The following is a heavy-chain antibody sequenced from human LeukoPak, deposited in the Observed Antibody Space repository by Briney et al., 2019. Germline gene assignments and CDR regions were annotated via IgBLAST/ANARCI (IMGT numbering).Heavy chain of an antibody. D-gene: IGHD3-22*01. CDR2: INPNSGGT. CDR3: ARGRDYYDSSGLGY. CDR1: GYTFTGYY. Sequence: ASVKVSCKASGYTFTGYYMHWVRQAPGQGLEWMGWINPNSGGTNYAQKFQGRVTMTRDTSISTAYMELRSLRSDDTAVYYCARGRDYYDSSGLGYWGQGTLVTVSS. J-gene: IGHJ4*02. V-gene: IGHV1-2*02.